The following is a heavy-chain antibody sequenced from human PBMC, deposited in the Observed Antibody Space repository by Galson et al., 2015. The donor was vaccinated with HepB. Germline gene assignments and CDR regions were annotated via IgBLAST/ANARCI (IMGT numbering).Heavy chain of an antibody. D-gene: IGHD3-10*01. V-gene: IGHV3-23*01. Sequence: SLRLSCAASGFTFSSYAMSWVRQAPGKGLEWVSAISGSGGSTYYADSVKGRFTISRDNSKNTLYLQMNSLRAEDTAVYYCAKSVWFGEGVSYGMDVWGQGTTVTVSS. CDR3: AKSVWFGEGVSYGMDV. CDR2: ISGSGGST. CDR1: GFTFSSYA. J-gene: IGHJ6*02.